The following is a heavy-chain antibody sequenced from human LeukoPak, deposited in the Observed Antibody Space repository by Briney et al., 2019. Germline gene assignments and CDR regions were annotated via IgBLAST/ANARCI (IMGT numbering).Heavy chain of an antibody. CDR3: ARSDFWSGYRFDF. CDR2: INHSGST. D-gene: IGHD3-3*01. V-gene: IGHV4-34*01. CDR1: GGSFSGYY. J-gene: IGHJ4*02. Sequence: SETLSLTCAVYGGSFSGYYWSWIRQPPGKGLEWIGEINHSGSTNYNPSLKSRVTISVDTSKNQFSLKLSSVTAADTAVYYCARSDFWSGYRFDFWGQGSLVTVSS.